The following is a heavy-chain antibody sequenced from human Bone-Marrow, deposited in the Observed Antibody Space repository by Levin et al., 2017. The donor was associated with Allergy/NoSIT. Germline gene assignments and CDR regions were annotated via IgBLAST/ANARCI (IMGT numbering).Heavy chain of an antibody. CDR3: AIDPGIGSGSRYPPRRYYYYMDV. CDR2: INHSGST. Sequence: SETLSLTCAVYGGSFSGYYWSWIRQPPGKGLEWIGEINHSGSTNYNPSLKSRVTISVDTSKNQFSLKLSSVTAADTAVYYCAIDPGIGSGSRYPPRRYYYYMDVWGKGTTVTVSS. D-gene: IGHD3-10*01. V-gene: IGHV4-34*01. CDR1: GGSFSGYY. J-gene: IGHJ6*03.